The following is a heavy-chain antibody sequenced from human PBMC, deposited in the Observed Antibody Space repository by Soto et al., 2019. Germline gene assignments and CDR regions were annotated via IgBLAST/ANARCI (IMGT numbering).Heavy chain of an antibody. CDR1: GGSITPFK. CDR2: MYSSGSA. V-gene: IGHV4-59*01. Sequence: QVQLQESGPGLVKPSETLSLTCTVSGGSITPFKWSWIRQSPGKGLEWIGYMYSSGSANYNPSLKSRVTISMDTSNNQYSLKLISATAADTAVYYCAREWSAFDYWGQGIVVTVSS. CDR3: AREWSAFDY. J-gene: IGHJ4*02. D-gene: IGHD2-15*01.